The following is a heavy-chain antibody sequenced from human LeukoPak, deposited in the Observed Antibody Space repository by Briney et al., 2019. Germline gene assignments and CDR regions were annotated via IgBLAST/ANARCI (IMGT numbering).Heavy chain of an antibody. CDR2: IIVSGATT. CDR1: EFTLSNYT. Sequence: GTLRLSCAASEFTLSNYTMSWVRQAPGKGLEWVSSIIVSGATTYYADSVKRRFTSSRDTSKSTLFLQCNSLRAEDTAVYYCARDKATVAAKGPFDYTGEGTLGTVSS. V-gene: IGHV3-23*01. J-gene: IGHJ4*02. CDR3: ARDKATVAAKGPFDY. D-gene: IGHD2-15*01.